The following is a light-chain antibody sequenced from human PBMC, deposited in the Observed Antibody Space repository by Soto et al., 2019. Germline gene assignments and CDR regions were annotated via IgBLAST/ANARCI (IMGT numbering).Light chain of an antibody. CDR2: GAS. CDR3: QQRSNWPPT. J-gene: IGKJ5*01. CDR1: QSVTTN. V-gene: IGKV3-15*01. Sequence: EVVMTQSPATLSVSPGERATLSCRASQSVTTNMAWYQQKPGQAPRLLIYGASTRATGIPARFSGSGSGTDFTLTISSLQSEDFAVYICQQRSNWPPTFGQGTRLEI.